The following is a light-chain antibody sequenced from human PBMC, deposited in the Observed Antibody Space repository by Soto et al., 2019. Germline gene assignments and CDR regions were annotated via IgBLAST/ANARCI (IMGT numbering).Light chain of an antibody. Sequence: DIQMTQSPSSLSASVGDRVTITCRASQGIINYVAWFQQRPGGAPKSLIYGASSLQSEVPSRFSGSGSGTDFTLTINSLQPEDSATYYCQQYNSYPYTFGQGTKLEIK. CDR2: GAS. V-gene: IGKV1-16*01. CDR3: QQYNSYPYT. J-gene: IGKJ2*01. CDR1: QGIINY.